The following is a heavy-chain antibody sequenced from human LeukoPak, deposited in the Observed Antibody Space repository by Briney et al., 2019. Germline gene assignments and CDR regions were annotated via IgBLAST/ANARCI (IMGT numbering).Heavy chain of an antibody. V-gene: IGHV1-18*04. CDR1: GYTFTDYY. J-gene: IGHJ4*02. CDR2: ISVYNGNT. Sequence: ASVKVSCKASGYTFTDYYIHWMRQAPGQGLEWMGWISVYNGNTNYAQKLQGRVTMTTDTSTSTAYMELRSLRSDDTAVYYCAREGSIAVADYWGQGTLVTVSS. CDR3: AREGSIAVADY. D-gene: IGHD6-19*01.